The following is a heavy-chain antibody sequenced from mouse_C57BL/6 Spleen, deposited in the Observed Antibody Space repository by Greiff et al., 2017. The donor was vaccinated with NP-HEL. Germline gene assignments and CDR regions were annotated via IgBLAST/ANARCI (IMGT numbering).Heavy chain of an antibody. CDR1: GYTFTDYN. CDR3: ARDFYYGSSLLAY. J-gene: IGHJ3*01. CDR2: INPNNGGT. Sequence: EVKLQESGPELVKPGASVKMSCKASGYTFTDYNMHWVKQSHGKSLEWMGYINPNNGGTSYNQKFKGKATLTVHKSSSTAYMELRSLTSEDSAVYYSARDFYYGSSLLAYWGQGTLVTVSA. V-gene: IGHV1-22*01. D-gene: IGHD1-1*01.